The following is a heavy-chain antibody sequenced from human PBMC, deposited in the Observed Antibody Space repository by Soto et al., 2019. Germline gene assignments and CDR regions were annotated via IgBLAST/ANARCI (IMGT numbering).Heavy chain of an antibody. J-gene: IGHJ6*02. V-gene: IGHV4-4*07. Sequence: SETLSLTCNVSGASLAGYYWSWIRQPPGKGLEWIGRIYATGSTDYNPSLKSRVTMSVDTSKNQFSLKLSSVTAADTAVYYCARDVRIAAAGYYYSYGMDVWGQGTTVTVSS. D-gene: IGHD6-13*01. CDR2: IYATGST. CDR3: ARDVRIAAAGYYYSYGMDV. CDR1: GASLAGYY.